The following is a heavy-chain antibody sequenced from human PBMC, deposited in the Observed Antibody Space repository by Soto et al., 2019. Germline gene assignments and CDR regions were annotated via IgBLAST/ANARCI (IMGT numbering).Heavy chain of an antibody. V-gene: IGHV4-59*01. Sequence: QVQLQESGPGLVKPSETLSLTCTVSGGSISSYYWSWIRQPPGKGLEWIGYIYYSGSTNYNPSLKSRLTRSVDTSKSQFALMLSSVTAADTAVYYCARPHGGSSGWDNWFDPRGQGTLVTVSS. CDR2: IYYSGST. CDR3: ARPHGGSSGWDNWFDP. D-gene: IGHD6-25*01. CDR1: GGSISSYY. J-gene: IGHJ5*02.